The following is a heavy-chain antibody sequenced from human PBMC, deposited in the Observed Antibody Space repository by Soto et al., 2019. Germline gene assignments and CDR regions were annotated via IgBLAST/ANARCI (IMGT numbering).Heavy chain of an antibody. V-gene: IGHV1-18*01. CDR1: GYTFTSYG. D-gene: IGHD6-19*01. CDR3: ARDPPPRGSGWEGGDY. CDR2: TSPYNGNT. Sequence: QVQLVQSGAEVKKPGASVKVSCKASGYTFTSYGITWVRQAPGQGLEWMGWTSPYNGNTIYAQKVQGRVTMTTDTSTSTAYMELRSLRSDDTAIYYCARDPPPRGSGWEGGDYWGQGSLVTVSS. J-gene: IGHJ4*02.